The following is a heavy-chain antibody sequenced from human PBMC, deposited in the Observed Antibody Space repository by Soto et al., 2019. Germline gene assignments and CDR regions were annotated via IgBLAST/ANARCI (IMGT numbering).Heavy chain of an antibody. CDR2: IYYSGST. CDR1: GGSISSHE. V-gene: IGHV4-59*11. CDR3: ARYNWNDGVAFDI. D-gene: IGHD1-1*01. Sequence: SGTMAITCAFSGGSISSHEWSWIRQPPGKGLEWIGYIYYSGSTNYNPSLKSRVTISVDTSKNQFSLKLSSVTAADTAVYYCARYNWNDGVAFDIWGQGTMVPVSS. J-gene: IGHJ3*02.